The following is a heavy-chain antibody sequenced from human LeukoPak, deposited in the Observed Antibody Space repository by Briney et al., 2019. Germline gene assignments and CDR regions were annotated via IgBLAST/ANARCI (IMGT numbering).Heavy chain of an antibody. J-gene: IGHJ4*02. D-gene: IGHD3-22*01. V-gene: IGHV3-33*06. CDR3: AKDLLDYYDSSGYYPGDY. CDR1: GFTFSSYG. Sequence: GGSLRLSCAASGFTFSSYGMHWVRQAPGKGLEWAAVIWYDGSNKYYADSVKGRFTISRDNSKNALYLQMDSLRAEDTAVYYCAKDLLDYYDSSGYYPGDYWGQGTLVTVSS. CDR2: IWYDGSNK.